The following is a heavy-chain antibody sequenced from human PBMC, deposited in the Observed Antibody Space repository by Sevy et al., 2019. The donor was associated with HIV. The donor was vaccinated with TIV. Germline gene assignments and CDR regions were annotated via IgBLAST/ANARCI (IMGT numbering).Heavy chain of an antibody. CDR2: IIPIFGTA. CDR1: GGTFSSYA. CDR3: ARDFYYDSSGYYSHDAFDI. J-gene: IGHJ3*02. V-gene: IGHV1-69*06. D-gene: IGHD3-22*01. Sequence: ASVKVSCKASGGTFSSYAISWVRQAPGQGLEWMGGIIPIFGTANYAQKFQGRVTITADKSTSTAYMELSSLRSEDTAVYYRARDFYYDSSGYYSHDAFDIWGQGTMVTVSS.